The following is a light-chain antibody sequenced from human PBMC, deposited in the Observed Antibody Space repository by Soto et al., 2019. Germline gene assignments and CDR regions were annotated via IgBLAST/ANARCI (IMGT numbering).Light chain of an antibody. Sequence: DIVMTQSPLSLPVSPGEPASISCRSSQSLLHRKGYSSLDWYLQKPGQSPRLLIYLASTRASGVPDKFSASGSGTVFTLKISRVEAEDVGIYYCMQALQSPYSFGQGTKLEI. CDR1: QSLLHRKGYSS. V-gene: IGKV2-28*01. J-gene: IGKJ2*01. CDR3: MQALQSPYS. CDR2: LAS.